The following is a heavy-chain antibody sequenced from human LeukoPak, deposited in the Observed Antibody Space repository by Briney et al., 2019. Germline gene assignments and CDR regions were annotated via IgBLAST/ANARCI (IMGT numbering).Heavy chain of an antibody. CDR1: GYSFTSYW. V-gene: IGHV5-51*01. J-gene: IGHJ4*02. Sequence: GESLKISCKGSGYSFTSYWIGWVRQMPGKGLEWMGIIHPGNSETTYNPSFQGQVTMSADKSITTAYLQWSSLEAPDTAMYYCARRLSTIAAAAANDYWGQGTLVTVSS. CDR2: IHPGNSET. CDR3: ARRLSTIAAAAANDY. D-gene: IGHD6-13*01.